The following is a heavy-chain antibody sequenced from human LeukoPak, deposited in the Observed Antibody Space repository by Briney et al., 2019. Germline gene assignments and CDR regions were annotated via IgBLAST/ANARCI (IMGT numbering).Heavy chain of an antibody. V-gene: IGHV1-69*04. D-gene: IGHD6-13*01. CDR2: IIPILGIA. Sequence: SVKVSCKASGGTFSSYAISWVRQAPGRGLEWMGRIIPILGIANYAQKFQGRVTITADKSTSTAYMELSSLGSEDTAVYYCARVREQQLVLWFDPWGQGTLVTVSS. J-gene: IGHJ5*02. CDR1: GGTFSSYA. CDR3: ARVREQQLVLWFDP.